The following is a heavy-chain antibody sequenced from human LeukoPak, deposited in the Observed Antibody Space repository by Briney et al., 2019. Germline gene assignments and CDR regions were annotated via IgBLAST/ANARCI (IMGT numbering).Heavy chain of an antibody. CDR1: GGSISSSSYY. Sequence: SETLSLTCIVSGGSISSSSYYWGWIRQPPGKGLEWIGSIYYSGSTYYNPSLKSRVTISVDTSKNQFSLKLSSVTAADTAVYYCARGEMIVVVLDYWGQGTLVTVSS. V-gene: IGHV4-39*07. D-gene: IGHD3-22*01. J-gene: IGHJ4*02. CDR2: IYYSGST. CDR3: ARGEMIVVVLDY.